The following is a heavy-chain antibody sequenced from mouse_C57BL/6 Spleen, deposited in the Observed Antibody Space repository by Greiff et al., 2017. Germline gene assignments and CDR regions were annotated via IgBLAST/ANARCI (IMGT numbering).Heavy chain of an antibody. CDR2: IDPETGGT. CDR3: TRERDYGSSWFAY. V-gene: IGHV1-15*01. Sequence: VQLVESGAELVRPGASVTLSCKASGYTFTDYEMHWVKQTPVHGLEWIGAIDPETGGTAYNQKFKGKAILTADKSSSTAYMELRSLTSEDSAVYYCTRERDYGSSWFAYWGQGTLVTVSA. J-gene: IGHJ3*01. CDR1: GYTFTDYE. D-gene: IGHD1-1*01.